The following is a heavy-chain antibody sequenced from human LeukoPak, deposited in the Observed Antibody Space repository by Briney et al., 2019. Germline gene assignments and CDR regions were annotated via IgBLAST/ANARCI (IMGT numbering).Heavy chain of an antibody. Sequence: SETLSLTCAVSGHSISSGYYWGWTRQPPGKGLEWIANIYHSGSTYYNPSLKRRNTISVDTSKNQFSLKLTSGTAAATAVNSCARLNYIWGSEDHSGPGKLVTASS. D-gene: IGHD3-16*01. CDR2: IYHSGST. J-gene: IGHJ4*02. CDR3: ARLNYIWGSEDH. V-gene: IGHV4-38-2*01. CDR1: GHSISSGYY.